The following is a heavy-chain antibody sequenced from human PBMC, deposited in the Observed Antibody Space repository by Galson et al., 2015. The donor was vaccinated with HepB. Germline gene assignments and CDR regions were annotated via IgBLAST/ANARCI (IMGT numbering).Heavy chain of an antibody. CDR1: GGTFSSYT. D-gene: IGHD5-18*01. J-gene: IGHJ4*02. CDR3: ARHVDTAMDLFDY. CDR2: IIPILGIA. Sequence: SVKVSCKASGGTFSSYTISWVRQAPGQGLEWMGRIIPILGIANYAQKFQGRVTITADKSTSTAYMELSSLRSEDTAVYYCARHVDTAMDLFDYWGQGTLVTVSS. V-gene: IGHV1-69*02.